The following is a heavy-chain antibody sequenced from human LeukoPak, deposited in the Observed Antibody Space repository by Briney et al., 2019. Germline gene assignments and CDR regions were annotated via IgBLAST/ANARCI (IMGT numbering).Heavy chain of an antibody. D-gene: IGHD6-13*01. CDR3: ARGRAGYSSSWYGVLDAFDI. V-gene: IGHV3-30-3*01. J-gene: IGHJ3*02. CDR2: ISYDGSNK. CDR1: GFTFSSYA. Sequence: GGSLRLSCAASGFTFSSYAMQWVRQAPGKGLEWVAVISYDGSNKYYADSVKGRFTISRDNSKNTLYLQMNSLRAEDTAVYYCARGRAGYSSSWYGVLDAFDIWGQGTMVTVSS.